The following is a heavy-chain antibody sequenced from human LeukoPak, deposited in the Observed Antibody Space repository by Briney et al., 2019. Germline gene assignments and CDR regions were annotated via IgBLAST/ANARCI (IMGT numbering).Heavy chain of an antibody. Sequence: SETLSLTCTVSRGSISSAGYLWTWIRQHPGQGLEWIGYISYSGNTNYNPALASRVTMSLDTSKNQFSLRLGSVTAADTAIYYCARKVYGDAFDIWGQGTMVTVSS. V-gene: IGHV4-31*03. CDR2: ISYSGNT. CDR1: RGSISSAGYL. J-gene: IGHJ3*02. CDR3: ARKVYGDAFDI. D-gene: IGHD6-6*01.